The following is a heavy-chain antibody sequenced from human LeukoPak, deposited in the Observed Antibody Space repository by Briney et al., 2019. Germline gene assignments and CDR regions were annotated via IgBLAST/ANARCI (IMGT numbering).Heavy chain of an antibody. J-gene: IGHJ1*01. Sequence: GGSLRLSCAASGFTFSSYWMHWVRQAPGKGLVWVSRINSDGSSTSYADSVKGRFTISRDNAKNSLYLQMNSLRAEDTAVYYCVTLGYCSSTSCRYFQHWGQGTLVTVSS. D-gene: IGHD2-2*01. CDR3: VTLGYCSSTSCRYFQH. CDR2: INSDGSST. CDR1: GFTFSSYW. V-gene: IGHV3-74*01.